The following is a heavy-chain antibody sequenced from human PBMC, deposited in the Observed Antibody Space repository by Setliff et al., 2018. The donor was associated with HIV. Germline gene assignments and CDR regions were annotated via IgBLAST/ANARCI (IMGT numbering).Heavy chain of an antibody. CDR1: GDSISSSPNC. V-gene: IGHV4-39*01. Sequence: PSETLSLTCSVSGDSISSSPNCWGWIRQPPGKGLEWIGSIFYSGDTYYNPSLKSRLTISLDTSKNLFSLRLSSVTASDTAVYYCARQAIFGYYDSSGYLDYWGQGTLVTVSS. J-gene: IGHJ4*02. CDR3: ARQAIFGYYDSSGYLDY. CDR2: IFYSGDT. D-gene: IGHD3-22*01.